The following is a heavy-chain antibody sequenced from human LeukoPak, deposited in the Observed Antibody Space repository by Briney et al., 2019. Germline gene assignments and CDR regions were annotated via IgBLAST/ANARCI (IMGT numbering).Heavy chain of an antibody. CDR2: IIPIFGRA. CDR3: ARRRSSSAALDY. J-gene: IGHJ4*02. V-gene: IGHV1-69*05. Sequence: ASVKVSCKPAGCTFISYAISWVRQAPGQGLEWMGGIIPIFGRANYAQKFKGRVNITTDESKSTAYMELSSLRSEDTAVYYCARRRSSSAALDYWGQGTLVTVSS. D-gene: IGHD6-6*01. CDR1: GCTFISYA.